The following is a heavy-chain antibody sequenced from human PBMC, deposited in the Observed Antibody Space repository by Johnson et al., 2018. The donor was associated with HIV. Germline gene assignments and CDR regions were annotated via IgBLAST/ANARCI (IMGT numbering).Heavy chain of an antibody. Sequence: VQLVESGGGVVQPGRSLRLSCAASGFTFSSYAMSWVRQAPGKGLEWVSGISVSGGSTYYADSVKGRFTISRDNSKNTLYLQMDSLSAEDTAVYYCAKDQVLPYWGQGTMVTVSS. CDR3: AKDQVLPY. J-gene: IGHJ3*01. V-gene: IGHV3-23*04. CDR2: ISVSGGST. D-gene: IGHD2/OR15-2a*01. CDR1: GFTFSSYA.